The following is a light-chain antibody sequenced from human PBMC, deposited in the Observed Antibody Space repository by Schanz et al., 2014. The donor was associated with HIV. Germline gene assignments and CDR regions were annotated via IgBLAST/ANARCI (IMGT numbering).Light chain of an antibody. CDR3: GSYSSGDSHWV. Sequence: QSALTQPPSASGSPGQSVTISCTGTSSDVGGYDFVSWYQHHPGKAPKLMIYDVTNRPSGVSSRFSGSKSGNTASLTISGLQTEDEADYYCGSYSSGDSHWVFGGGTKLTVL. CDR2: DVT. CDR1: SSDVGGYDF. J-gene: IGLJ3*02. V-gene: IGLV2-14*03.